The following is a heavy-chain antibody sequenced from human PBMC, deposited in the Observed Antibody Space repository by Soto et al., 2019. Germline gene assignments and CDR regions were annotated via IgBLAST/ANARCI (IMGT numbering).Heavy chain of an antibody. D-gene: IGHD6-19*01. J-gene: IGHJ4*02. CDR2: ISGSGSST. V-gene: IGHV3-23*01. Sequence: GGSLRLSCAASGFTFSSYAMSWVRQAPGKGLEWVSAISGSGSSTYYADSVKGRFTTSRENSKNTLYLQMNSLRAEDTAVDYCAKVPGIAVAGIDYWGQGTLVTVSS. CDR3: AKVPGIAVAGIDY. CDR1: GFTFSSYA.